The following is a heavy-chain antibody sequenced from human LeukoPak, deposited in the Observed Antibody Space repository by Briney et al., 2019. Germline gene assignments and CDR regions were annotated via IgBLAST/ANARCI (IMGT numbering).Heavy chain of an antibody. J-gene: IGHJ4*02. CDR1: GFTFSSYG. D-gene: IGHD6-19*01. V-gene: IGHV3-30*03. CDR2: ISYDGSNK. Sequence: GGSLRLSCAASGFTFSSYGMHWVRQAPGKGLEWVAVISYDGSNKYYADSVRGRFTISRDNSKNTLYLQMNSLRAEDTAVYYCSGIAVAGTDYWGQGTLVTVSS. CDR3: SGIAVAGTDY.